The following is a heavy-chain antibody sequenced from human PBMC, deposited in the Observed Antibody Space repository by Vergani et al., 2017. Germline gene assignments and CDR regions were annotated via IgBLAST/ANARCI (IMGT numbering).Heavy chain of an antibody. CDR1: GDRVSNKSAG. CDR2: TYFMSRWYN. J-gene: IGHJ6*02. CDR3: VRGFFFLGMDV. D-gene: IGHD6-25*01. Sequence: QVQLHQSGPGLVKPSQTLSLTCAISGDRVSNKSAGWNWIRQSPSRGLEWLGRTYFMSRWYNEYAISVKSRITINPDTSKNQFSMQLNSVTPEDTAIYYCVRGFFFLGMDVWGQGTAVTVSS. V-gene: IGHV6-1*01.